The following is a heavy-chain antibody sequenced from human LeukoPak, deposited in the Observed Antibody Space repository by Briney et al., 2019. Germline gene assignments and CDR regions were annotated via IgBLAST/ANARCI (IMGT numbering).Heavy chain of an antibody. Sequence: PSETLSLTCAVYVGSFSGYYWSWIRQPPGKGLEWIGEINHSGSTNYNPSLKSRVIISVDTSKNQFSLKLSSVTAADTAVYYCARVGSSSWYVYFDYWGQGTLVTVSS. V-gene: IGHV4-34*01. CDR2: INHSGST. D-gene: IGHD6-13*01. CDR1: VGSFSGYY. J-gene: IGHJ4*02. CDR3: ARVGSSSWYVYFDY.